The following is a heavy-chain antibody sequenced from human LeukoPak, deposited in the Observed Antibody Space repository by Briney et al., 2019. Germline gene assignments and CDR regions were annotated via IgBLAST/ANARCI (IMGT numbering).Heavy chain of an antibody. V-gene: IGHV1-69*13. CDR2: IIPIFGTA. Sequence: ASVRVSCKASGGTFSSYAISWVRQAPGQGLEWMGGIIPIFGTANYTQKFQGRVTITADESTSTAYMELSSLRSEDTAVYYCARDGVVPARLGYYYYGMDVWGQGTTVTVSS. CDR1: GGTFSSYA. CDR3: ARDGVVPARLGYYYYGMDV. J-gene: IGHJ6*02. D-gene: IGHD2-2*01.